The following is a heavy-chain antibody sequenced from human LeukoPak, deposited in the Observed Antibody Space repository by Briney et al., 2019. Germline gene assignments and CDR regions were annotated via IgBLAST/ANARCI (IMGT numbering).Heavy chain of an antibody. Sequence: PGGSLRLSCAASGFTFSSNTMNWVRQAPGKGLEWVSSISSSSSYIYYADSMKGRFTISRDNAKKSLYLQMNNLRAEDTAVYYCARATTSSSWGVGYFQNWGQGTLVTVSS. J-gene: IGHJ1*01. D-gene: IGHD6-13*01. V-gene: IGHV3-21*01. CDR2: ISSSSSYI. CDR1: GFTFSSNT. CDR3: ARATTSSSWGVGYFQN.